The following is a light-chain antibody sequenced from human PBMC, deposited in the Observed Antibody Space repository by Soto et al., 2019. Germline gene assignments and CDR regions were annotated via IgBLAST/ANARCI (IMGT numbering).Light chain of an antibody. CDR2: DAS. J-gene: IGKJ2*01. CDR3: QQYGDWPPDT. CDR1: QSVSRN. V-gene: IGKV3-15*01. Sequence: EVVMTQSPATLSVSPGERATLSCRAIQSVSRNLAWYQQKPGQPPRLLIYDASTRATGVPARFGGSGSGTEFTLTISGLQSEDFAVYYCQQYGDWPPDTFGQGTKVDIK.